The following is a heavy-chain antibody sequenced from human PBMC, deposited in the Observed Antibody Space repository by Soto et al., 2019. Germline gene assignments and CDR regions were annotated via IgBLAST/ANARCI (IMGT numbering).Heavy chain of an antibody. J-gene: IGHJ2*01. V-gene: IGHV4-39*01. CDR1: GGSISSSSYY. D-gene: IGHD3-10*01. CDR2: ISYSGRT. Sequence: QLQLQESGPGLVKPSETLSLTCTVSGGSISSSSYYWGWIRQPPGKGLAWIGSISYSGRTYYNPSLKSRVTISVDTSKNPFSLKLSSFTAADTAVYSCARRGFPPYWYFDLWGRGTLVTVSS. CDR3: ARRGFPPYWYFDL.